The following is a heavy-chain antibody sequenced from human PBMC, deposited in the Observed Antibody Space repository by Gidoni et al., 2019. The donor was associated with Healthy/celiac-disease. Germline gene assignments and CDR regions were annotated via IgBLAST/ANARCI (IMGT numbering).Heavy chain of an antibody. V-gene: IGHV3-23*01. CDR3: AKEDIVATTLNYFDY. CDR2: ISGSVGST. D-gene: IGHD5-12*01. J-gene: IGHJ4*02. CDR1: GFTFSSYA. Sequence: EVQRLESGGGLVQPGGYLRLSCAASGFTFSSYAMSWARQGPGQGLEWVSAISGSVGSTYYADSVKGLFTISRDNSKNTLYLQMNSLRAEDTAVYYCAKEDIVATTLNYFDYWGQGTLVTVSS.